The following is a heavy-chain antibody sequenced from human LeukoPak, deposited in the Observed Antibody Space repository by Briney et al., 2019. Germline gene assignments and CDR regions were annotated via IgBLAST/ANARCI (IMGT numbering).Heavy chain of an antibody. D-gene: IGHD3-22*01. V-gene: IGHV3-23*01. Sequence: GESLRLSCATSGFTFSSSTFGSYTMNWVRQAPGKGLECVSAMSGSGGMTYYADSVKGRFSISRDNSKNTLHLQMNSLRAEDTAVYYCAKGAMPYYDGSGYSYFDYWGQGTPVTVSS. CDR1: GFTFSSSTFGSYT. CDR2: MSGSGGMT. J-gene: IGHJ4*02. CDR3: AKGAMPYYDGSGYSYFDY.